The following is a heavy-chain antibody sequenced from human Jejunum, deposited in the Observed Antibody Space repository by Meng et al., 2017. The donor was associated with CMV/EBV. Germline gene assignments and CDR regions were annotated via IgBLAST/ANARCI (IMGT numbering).Heavy chain of an antibody. CDR3: VRDPVLSGLDV. CDR1: GVSLSISR. J-gene: IGHJ6*02. CDR2: IGTGSTK. Sequence: SCAASGVSLSISRMNWVRQAPGKGLEWVAYIGTGSTKYYADSLEGRFTVSRDDAKNSLYLQMNSLRGEDTAVYFCVRDPVLSGLDVWGQGTTVTVSS. V-gene: IGHV3-48*04.